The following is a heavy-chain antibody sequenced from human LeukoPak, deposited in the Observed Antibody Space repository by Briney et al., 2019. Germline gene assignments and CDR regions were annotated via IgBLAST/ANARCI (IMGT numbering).Heavy chain of an antibody. D-gene: IGHD3-22*01. J-gene: IGHJ4*02. Sequence: PGGSLRLTCAASGFTFSSYAMSWVRQAPGKGLEWVSAISDSGGSTYYADSVRGRITISRDNSKNTLYLQMNSLRAEDAAVYYCAKEVTTHYYFDYWGQGTLVTVSS. CDR3: AKEVTTHYYFDY. V-gene: IGHV3-23*01. CDR2: ISDSGGST. CDR1: GFTFSSYA.